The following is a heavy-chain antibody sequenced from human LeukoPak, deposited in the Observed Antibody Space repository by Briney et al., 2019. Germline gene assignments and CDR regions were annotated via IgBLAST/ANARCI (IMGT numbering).Heavy chain of an antibody. J-gene: IGHJ4*01. Sequence: GGSLRLSCAASGFTFSSYGMHWVRQAPGKGLEWVAFIRYDGSNKYYADSVKGRFTISRDNSKNTLYLQMNSLRAEDTAVYYCAKLRPDYYDSSGPFDYWGHGTLVTVSS. D-gene: IGHD3-22*01. V-gene: IGHV3-30*02. CDR3: AKLRPDYYDSSGPFDY. CDR2: IRYDGSNK. CDR1: GFTFSSYG.